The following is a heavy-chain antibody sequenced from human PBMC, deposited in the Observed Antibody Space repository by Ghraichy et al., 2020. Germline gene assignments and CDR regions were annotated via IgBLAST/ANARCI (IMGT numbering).Heavy chain of an antibody. V-gene: IGHV4-34*01. D-gene: IGHD6-13*01. Sequence: SQTLSLTCAVYGGSFSGYYWSWIRQPPGKGLEWIGEINHSGSTNYNPSLKSRVTISVDTSKHQFSLKLSSVTAADTAVYYCASMSSSWYFLWDYWGQGTLVTVYS. J-gene: IGHJ4*02. CDR1: GGSFSGYY. CDR3: ASMSSSWYFLWDY. CDR2: INHSGST.